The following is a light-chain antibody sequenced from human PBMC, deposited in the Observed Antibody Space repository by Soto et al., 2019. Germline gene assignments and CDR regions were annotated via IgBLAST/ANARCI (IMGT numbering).Light chain of an antibody. V-gene: IGKV1-5*03. CDR3: QKYNSASWT. CDR1: QTISSW. Sequence: DIQMTQSPSTLSGSVGDRVTITCRASQTISSWLAWYQQKPGKAPKLLIYKASTLKSGVPSRFSGRRSGTDFTLTISSLQPEDVATYYCQKYNSASWTFGQGTKVDIK. CDR2: KAS. J-gene: IGKJ1*01.